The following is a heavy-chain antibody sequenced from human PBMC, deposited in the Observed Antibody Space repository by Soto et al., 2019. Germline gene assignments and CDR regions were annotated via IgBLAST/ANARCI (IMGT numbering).Heavy chain of an antibody. D-gene: IGHD3-22*01. Sequence: PSETLSLTCAVYGGSFSGYYWSWIRQPPGKGLEWIGEINHSGSTNYNPSLKSRVTISVDTSKNQFSLKLSSVTAADTAVYYCARGQGGRGYYYDHYYYYSGMDVWGQGTTVTVSS. CDR1: GGSFSGYY. J-gene: IGHJ6*02. V-gene: IGHV4-34*01. CDR3: ARGQGGRGYYYDHYYYYSGMDV. CDR2: INHSGST.